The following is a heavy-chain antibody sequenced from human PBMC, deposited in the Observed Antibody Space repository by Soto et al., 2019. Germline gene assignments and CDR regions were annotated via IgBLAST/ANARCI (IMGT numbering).Heavy chain of an antibody. Sequence: PSETLSLTCAFSSCSISSNWWSWVRQPPGKGLEWIGEIYYSGNTNYNPSLNGRVTISIDKSRTHFSLDLNYVTAADTAVYYCSSQTYSYAWHHWGRGIQVTVSS. CDR1: SCSISSNW. CDR2: IYYSGNT. V-gene: IGHV4-4*02. J-gene: IGHJ5*02. D-gene: IGHD5-18*01. CDR3: SSQTYSYAWHH.